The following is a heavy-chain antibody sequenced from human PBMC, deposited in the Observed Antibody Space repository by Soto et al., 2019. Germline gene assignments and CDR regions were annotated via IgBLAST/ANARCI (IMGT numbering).Heavy chain of an antibody. J-gene: IGHJ5*02. D-gene: IGHD5-18*01. Sequence: PSETLSLTCTVSGGSISSYYWSCIRQPPGKGLEWIVYIYYSGRTNYNPSLKSRVTISVDTSKNQFSLKLSSVTAADTAVYYCARDSARYASWFDPWGQGTLVTVSS. CDR2: IYYSGRT. V-gene: IGHV4-59*01. CDR3: ARDSARYASWFDP. CDR1: GGSISSYY.